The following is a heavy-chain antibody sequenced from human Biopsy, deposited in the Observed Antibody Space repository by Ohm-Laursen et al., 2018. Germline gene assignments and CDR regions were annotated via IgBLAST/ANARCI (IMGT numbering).Heavy chain of an antibody. CDR1: GYTFTSYE. Sequence: GASVKVSCKTSGYTFTSYEINWVRQATGQGLEWMGWMNPDSGNTGYAQNFQGRVTMTRNTSISTAYMELSSLRSEDTAVYFCARADPPLFYYGSGSSNWFDSWGQGILVTVSS. CDR3: ARADPPLFYYGSGSSNWFDS. CDR2: MNPDSGNT. V-gene: IGHV1-8*01. J-gene: IGHJ5*01. D-gene: IGHD3-10*01.